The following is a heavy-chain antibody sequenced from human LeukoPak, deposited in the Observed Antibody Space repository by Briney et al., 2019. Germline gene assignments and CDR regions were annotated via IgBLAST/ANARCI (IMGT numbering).Heavy chain of an antibody. CDR2: ISWNSGSI. CDR1: GFTFSSYA. Sequence: GGSLRLSCAASGFTFSSYAMSWVRQAPGKGLEWVSGISWNSGSIGYADSVKGRFTISRDNAKNSLYLQMNSLRAEDTAVYYCARGGATAAFGYWGQGTLVTVSS. D-gene: IGHD5-12*01. V-gene: IGHV3-20*04. CDR3: ARGGATAAFGY. J-gene: IGHJ4*02.